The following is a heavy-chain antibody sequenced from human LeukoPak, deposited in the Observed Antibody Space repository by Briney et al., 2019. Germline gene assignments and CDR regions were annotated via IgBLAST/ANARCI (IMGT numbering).Heavy chain of an antibody. Sequence: GASVKVSCKASGYTFSDYYINWVRQAPGQGLEWMGWINPDSGGTNYAQKFQGRVTMTRDTSITTVYMELSRLRSDDTAVFNCTREARAGNWFDPWGQGTLVTVSS. D-gene: IGHD5-12*01. CDR3: TREARAGNWFDP. CDR1: GYTFSDYY. CDR2: INPDSGGT. V-gene: IGHV1-2*02. J-gene: IGHJ5*02.